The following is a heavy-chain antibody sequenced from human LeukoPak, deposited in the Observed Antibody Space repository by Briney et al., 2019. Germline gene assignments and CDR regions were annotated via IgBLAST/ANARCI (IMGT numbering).Heavy chain of an antibody. D-gene: IGHD2-21*02. CDR3: ARVYCGGDCYFDYYYYMDV. CDR2: IIPIFGTA. V-gene: IGHV1-69*05. J-gene: IGHJ6*03. Sequence: SVKVSCKASGGTFSSYAISWVRQAPGQGLEWMGRIIPIFGTANYAQKFQGRVTITTDESTSTAYMELSSLRSEDTAVYYCARVYCGGDCYFDYYYYMDVWGKGTTVTVSS. CDR1: GGTFSSYA.